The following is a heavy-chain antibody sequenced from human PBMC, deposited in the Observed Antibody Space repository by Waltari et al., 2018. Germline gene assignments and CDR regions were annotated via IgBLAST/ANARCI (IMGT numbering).Heavy chain of an antibody. D-gene: IGHD3-22*01. J-gene: IGHJ4*02. V-gene: IGHV3-48*01. CDR1: GFILSNYN. CDR2: ISSRSSTI. Sequence: EVQLVESGGGLVQPGGALGLSCGSSGFILSNYNMNWVRQAPGKGLEWVSYISSRSSTIYYADSVKGRFTISRDNANNSLYLEMSSLRPEDTAVYYCARALPYYFDATGFSYFDFWGLGTLVTVSS. CDR3: ARALPYYFDATGFSYFDF.